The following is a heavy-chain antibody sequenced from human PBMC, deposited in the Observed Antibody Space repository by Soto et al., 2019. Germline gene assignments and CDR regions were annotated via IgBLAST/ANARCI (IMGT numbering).Heavy chain of an antibody. V-gene: IGHV4-31*03. J-gene: IGHJ3*02. Sequence: SETLSLTCTVSGDSISSVGFYWSWIRQHPEKGLEWIGYIYSSGNTYYNPSLKSRVTISVDTSKNQFSLKLSSVTAADTAVYYCAKGGSGSYSNAFDIWGQGTMVT. CDR1: GDSISSVGFY. D-gene: IGHD3-10*01. CDR3: AKGGSGSYSNAFDI. CDR2: IYSSGNT.